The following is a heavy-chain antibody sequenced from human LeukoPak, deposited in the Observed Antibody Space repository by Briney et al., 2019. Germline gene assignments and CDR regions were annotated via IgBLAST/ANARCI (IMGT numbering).Heavy chain of an antibody. CDR1: GYTFTSYG. D-gene: IGHD3-10*01. CDR2: ISAYNGNT. CDR3: ARASRSGSGPLSRFDP. J-gene: IGHJ5*02. V-gene: IGHV1-18*01. Sequence: ASVKVSCKASGYTFTSYGISWVRQAPGQGLEWMGWISAYNGNTNYAQKLQGRVTMTTDTSTSTAYMELRSLRSDDTAVYYCARASRSGSGPLSRFDPWGQGALVTVSS.